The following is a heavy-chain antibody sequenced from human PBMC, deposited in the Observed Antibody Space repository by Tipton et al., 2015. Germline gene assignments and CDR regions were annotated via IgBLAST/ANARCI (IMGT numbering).Heavy chain of an antibody. Sequence: TLSLTCTVSDGSISTYYWSWIRQPPGKGLEWIGYIYYSGSTNYNPSLKSRVTISVDTSKNQFSLKLRSVTAADTAVYYCAREAYSSSGLIFDYWGQGTLVTVSS. CDR2: IYYSGST. V-gene: IGHV4-59*01. D-gene: IGHD6-6*01. J-gene: IGHJ4*02. CDR1: DGSISTYY. CDR3: AREAYSSSGLIFDY.